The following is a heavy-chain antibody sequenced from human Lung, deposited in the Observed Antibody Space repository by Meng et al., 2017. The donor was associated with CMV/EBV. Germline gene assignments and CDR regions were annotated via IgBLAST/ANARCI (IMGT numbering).Heavy chain of an antibody. J-gene: IGHJ6*02. V-gene: IGHV3-53*01. CDR1: GFTVSSNY. D-gene: IGHD3-3*01. CDR2: IYSGGST. Sequence: GGSLRLXCAASGFTVSSNYMSWVRQAPGKGLEWVSVIYSGGSTYYADSVKGRFTISRDNSKNTLYLQMNSLRAEDTAVYYCARSIFGAPGGVWGQGTTVNGAS. CDR3: ARSIFGAPGGV.